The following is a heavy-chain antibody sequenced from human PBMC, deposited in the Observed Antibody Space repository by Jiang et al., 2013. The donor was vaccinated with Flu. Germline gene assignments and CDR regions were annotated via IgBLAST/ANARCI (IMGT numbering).Heavy chain of an antibody. CDR3: ATLLRYSSTSTSETT. J-gene: IGHJ4*02. Sequence: GPGLVKPSGTLSLTCNVSGGSISSSSYYWAWIRQPPGKGLEWIGSVYFSGTTYYNPSLESRVTISVDTSKNQFSLKLSSVTAADTAVFYCATLLRYSSTSTSETTGGQGNAGHRLL. CDR2: VYFSGTT. D-gene: IGHD6-13*01. V-gene: IGHV4-39*01. CDR1: GGSISSSSYY.